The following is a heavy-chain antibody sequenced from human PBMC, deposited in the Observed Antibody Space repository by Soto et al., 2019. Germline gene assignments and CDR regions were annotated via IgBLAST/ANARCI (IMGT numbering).Heavy chain of an antibody. CDR2: ISYDGNIR. CDR1: GFTFSSYG. D-gene: IGHD6-19*01. CDR3: AKQAIPVAGPGPGFYFDY. V-gene: IGHV3-30*18. J-gene: IGHJ4*02. Sequence: QVQLVESGGGVVQPGRSLRLSCAASGFTFSSYGMLWVRQAPGKGLEWVAVISYDGNIRYYADSVKGRFTISRDNSKNTLYLQMNSLRTEDTAVHYCAKQAIPVAGPGPGFYFDYWGQGTLVTVSS.